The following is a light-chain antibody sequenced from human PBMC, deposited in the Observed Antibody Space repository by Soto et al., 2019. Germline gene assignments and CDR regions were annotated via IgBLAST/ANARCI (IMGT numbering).Light chain of an antibody. CDR2: WAS. V-gene: IGKV4-1*01. Sequence: XGILYSSNNKNYLTWYQQKPGQPPKLLIYWASTRESGVPDRFTGSGSGTDFTLTISSLHAEDVAVYYCQQYFSNPRTFGGGTKVDI. J-gene: IGKJ4*01. CDR1: XGILYSSNNKNY. CDR3: QQYFSNPRT.